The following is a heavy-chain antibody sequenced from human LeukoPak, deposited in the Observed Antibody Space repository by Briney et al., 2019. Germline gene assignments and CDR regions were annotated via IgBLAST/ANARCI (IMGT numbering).Heavy chain of an antibody. J-gene: IGHJ4*02. CDR3: TRGCRSLSPTSCFNNYFFN. CDR2: ISSSGTYI. V-gene: IGHV3-21*01. D-gene: IGHD2-2*01. Sequence: GWSLTLSCAASVFSFGRYRMNWVRQAPGTGLEWVSSISSSGTYIYYADSVKDRFTISRDYSKNSLFRQMSSLRAEYTAWYHRTRGCRSLSPTSCFNNYFFNCGQRSLVTVSS. CDR1: VFSFGRYR.